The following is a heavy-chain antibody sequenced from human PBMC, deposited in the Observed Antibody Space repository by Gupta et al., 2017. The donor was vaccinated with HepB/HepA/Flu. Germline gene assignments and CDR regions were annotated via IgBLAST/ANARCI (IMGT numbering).Heavy chain of an antibody. CDR3: TRTDY. Sequence: EVHLVESGGCLVKPGGSLRLSCTASGFTFSNDWMNWARQAPGKGLEWVARIKRKVDGGTTQYATPVIGRFTISRDDSKNTLYLQMDSLKIEDTAVYYCTRTDYWGQGTLVTVSS. CDR2: IKRKVDGGTT. J-gene: IGHJ4*02. CDR1: GFTFSNDW. V-gene: IGHV3-15*01.